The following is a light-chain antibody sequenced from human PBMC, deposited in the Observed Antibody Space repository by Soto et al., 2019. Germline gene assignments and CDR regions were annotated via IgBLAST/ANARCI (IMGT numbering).Light chain of an antibody. J-gene: IGKJ1*01. CDR1: QSVSSSY. CDR2: GAS. Sequence: EIVLTQSPGTLSLSPGERATLSCRARQSVSSSYLAWYQKKPGQAPRLLIYGASSRATAIPDRFSGSGSGTDFTLTISRLEPEDFAVYYCQQYGSSPSWTFGQGTKVEIK. CDR3: QQYGSSPSWT. V-gene: IGKV3-20*01.